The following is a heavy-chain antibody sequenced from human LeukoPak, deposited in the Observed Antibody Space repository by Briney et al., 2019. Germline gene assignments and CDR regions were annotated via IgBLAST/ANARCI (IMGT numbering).Heavy chain of an antibody. CDR1: GFTFSSYS. Sequence: VGSLRLSCAVSGFTFSSYSMKWVREAPGKGLEWVSSISSSSSYIYHADSVKGRFTISRDNAKNSLYLQMNSLRAEETAGYYCASMNDYGDHDYWGQGTLVTVSS. CDR3: ASMNDYGDHDY. J-gene: IGHJ4*02. D-gene: IGHD4-17*01. V-gene: IGHV3-21*01. CDR2: ISSSSSYI.